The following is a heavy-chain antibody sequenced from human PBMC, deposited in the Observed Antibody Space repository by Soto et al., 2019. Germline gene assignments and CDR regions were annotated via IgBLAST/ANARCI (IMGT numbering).Heavy chain of an antibody. CDR1: GLTVSSYA. V-gene: IGHV3-53*01. Sequence: EVQLVESGGGLIQPGGSLRLSCAVSGLTVSSYAMSWVRQAPGEGLEWVSFIYASDSTHYADSVKGRFTISRDNSKNTLFLQMNSLRAEDTAVYYCAKGWMDVWGQGTTVTVS. CDR3: AKGWMDV. J-gene: IGHJ6*02. CDR2: IYASDST.